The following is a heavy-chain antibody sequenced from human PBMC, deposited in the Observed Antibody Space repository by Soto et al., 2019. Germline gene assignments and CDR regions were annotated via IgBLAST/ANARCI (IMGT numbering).Heavy chain of an antibody. J-gene: IGHJ5*02. CDR3: AREADTVLNWFDP. CDR2: IIPIFGTA. Sequence: GASVKVSCKASEGTFSSYAISWVRLAPGQGLEWMGGIIPIFGTANYAQKFQGRVTITADESTRTAYMELSSLRSEDTAVYYCAREADTVLNWFDPWGQGTLVTVSS. V-gene: IGHV1-69*13. CDR1: EGTFSSYA. D-gene: IGHD5-18*01.